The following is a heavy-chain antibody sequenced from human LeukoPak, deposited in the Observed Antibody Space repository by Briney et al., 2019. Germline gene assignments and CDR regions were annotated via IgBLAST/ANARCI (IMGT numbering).Heavy chain of an antibody. CDR2: ISSSGSTI. V-gene: IGHV3-48*03. CDR3: ARRSCSSTSCLFDY. J-gene: IGHJ4*02. D-gene: IGHD2-2*01. Sequence: GGSLRLSCAASGFTFSTYEMSWVRQAPGKGLEWVSYISSSGSTIYYADAVRGRVTISRDNAKTSLYLQMTSLRAEDPAVYYCARRSCSSTSCLFDYWGQGTLVTVSS. CDR1: GFTFSTYE.